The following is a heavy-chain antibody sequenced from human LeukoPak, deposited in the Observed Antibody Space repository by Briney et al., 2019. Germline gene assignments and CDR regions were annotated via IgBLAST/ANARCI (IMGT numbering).Heavy chain of an antibody. CDR3: TTDRLRDGLLS. J-gene: IGHJ4*02. V-gene: IGHV3-15*01. CDR2: IKSKTDGGTT. Sequence: PGGSLRLSCAASGFTFSSYWMSWVRQAPGKGLEWVGRIKSKTDGGTTDYAAPVKGRFTISRDDSKNTLYLQMNSLKTEDTAVYYCTTDRLRDGLLSWGQGTLVTVSS. CDR1: GFTFSSYW. D-gene: IGHD5-24*01.